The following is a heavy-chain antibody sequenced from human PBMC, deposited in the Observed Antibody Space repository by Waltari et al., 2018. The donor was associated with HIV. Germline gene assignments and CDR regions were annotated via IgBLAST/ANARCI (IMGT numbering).Heavy chain of an antibody. CDR3: AREALYDSSGYYFDY. J-gene: IGHJ4*02. CDR2: IKQDESEK. D-gene: IGHD3-22*01. CDR1: GFTFNNYW. Sequence: EVQLVGAGGGLVQPGGSLGLSCAASGFTFNNYWMTWVRQAPGKGLEWVANIKQDESEKYYVDSVKGRFTISRDNAKNSLFLQMNSLRAEDTAVYYCAREALYDSSGYYFDYWGQGTLVTVSS. V-gene: IGHV3-7*01.